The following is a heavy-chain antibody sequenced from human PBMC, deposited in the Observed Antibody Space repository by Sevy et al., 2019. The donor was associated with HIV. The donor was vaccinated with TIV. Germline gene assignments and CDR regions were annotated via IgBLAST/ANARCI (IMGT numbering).Heavy chain of an antibody. J-gene: IGHJ4*02. CDR3: ARERQLVLDY. D-gene: IGHD6-13*01. CDR2: IYYSGST. V-gene: IGHV4-59*01. Sequence: SETLSLTCTVSGGSTSIYYWSWIRQPPGKGLEWIGYIYYSGSTNYNPSLKSRVTISVDTSKNQFSLKLSSVTAADTAVYYCARERQLVLDYWGQGTLVTVSS. CDR1: GGSTSIYY.